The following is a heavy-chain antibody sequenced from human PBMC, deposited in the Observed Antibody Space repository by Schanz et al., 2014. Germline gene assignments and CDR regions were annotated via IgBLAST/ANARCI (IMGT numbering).Heavy chain of an antibody. V-gene: IGHV3-66*01. CDR1: GFTVSNTY. J-gene: IGHJ4*02. Sequence: EVQLLESGGGMVQPGGSLRLSCAVSGFTVSNTYMCWVRQAPGKGLQWVSCIYLDGSTYYADSVKGRLTISRDTSKNTLYLQINSLRDEDTAVYYCAKDLAAVGVFDYWGQGSLVTASP. CDR2: IYLDGST. CDR3: AKDLAAVGVFDY. D-gene: IGHD6-13*01.